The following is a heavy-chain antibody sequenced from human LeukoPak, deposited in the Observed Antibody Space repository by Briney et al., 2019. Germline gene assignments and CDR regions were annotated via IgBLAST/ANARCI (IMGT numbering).Heavy chain of an antibody. J-gene: IGHJ6*02. Sequence: SETLSLTCSVSGGSISSSNYHWGWIRQPPGKGLEWIGSFYYSGSTYHNPSLKSRLTISVDMSKNQFSLKLSSVTAADTAVYYCASSVAVSPSGYYGMDVWGQGTTVTVSS. V-gene: IGHV4-39*01. CDR3: ASSVAVSPSGYYGMDV. CDR2: FYYSGST. D-gene: IGHD6-19*01. CDR1: GGSISSSNYH.